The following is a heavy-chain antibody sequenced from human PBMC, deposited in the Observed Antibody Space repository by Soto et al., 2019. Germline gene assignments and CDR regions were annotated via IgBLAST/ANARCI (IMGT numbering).Heavy chain of an antibody. CDR3: ARHRGYSRINWFDP. Sequence: QLQLQESGPGLVKPSETLSLTCTVSGGSISSSSYYWGWIRQPPGKGLEWIGSIYYSGSTYFNPSLKRRVTISVDTSKNQFSLKLSSVTAADTAMYYCARHRGYSRINWFDPWGQGTLVTVSS. V-gene: IGHV4-39*01. J-gene: IGHJ5*02. D-gene: IGHD6-13*01. CDR1: GGSISSSSYY. CDR2: IYYSGST.